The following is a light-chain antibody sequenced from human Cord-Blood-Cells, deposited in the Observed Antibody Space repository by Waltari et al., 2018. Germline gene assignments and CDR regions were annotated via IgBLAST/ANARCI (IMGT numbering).Light chain of an antibody. V-gene: IGKV3-11*01. J-gene: IGKJ4*01. CDR1: QSVSSY. CDR3: QQRSNWPLT. Sequence: EIVLTQSPATLSLSPGERATLSCRASQSVSSYLTWYQREPGQAPRLLIYDESTRATGIPARFSGSGSGTDFTLTISSLEPEDFAVYYCQQRSNWPLTFGGGTKVEIK. CDR2: DES.